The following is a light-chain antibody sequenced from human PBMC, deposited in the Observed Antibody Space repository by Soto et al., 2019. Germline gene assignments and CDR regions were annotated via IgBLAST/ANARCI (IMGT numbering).Light chain of an antibody. J-gene: IGKJ4*01. CDR2: TAS. Sequence: DIQMTQSPSSLSASVGDRVTITCRASQGIGNNLDWYQQKPGKAPKSLIYTASNLQGGVPSRFSGSGSGTEFTLTISSLQPEAFATYYCLQRNNYPLTFGGGTKVEI. CDR3: LQRNNYPLT. V-gene: IGKV1-17*01. CDR1: QGIGNN.